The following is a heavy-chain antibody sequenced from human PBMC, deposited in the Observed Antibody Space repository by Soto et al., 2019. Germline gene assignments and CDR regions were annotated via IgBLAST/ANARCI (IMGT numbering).Heavy chain of an antibody. J-gene: IGHJ5*02. V-gene: IGHV1-69*01. CDR3: ARAHGITIFGVAKELPAWFDP. D-gene: IGHD3-3*01. CDR2: IIPIFGTA. Sequence: QVQLVQSGAEVKKPGSSVKVSCKASGGTFSSYAISWVRQAPGQGLEWMGGIIPIFGTANYAQKFQGRVTIPADESTRTAYMELSSLRSEDTAVYYCARAHGITIFGVAKELPAWFDPWGQGTLVTVSS. CDR1: GGTFSSYA.